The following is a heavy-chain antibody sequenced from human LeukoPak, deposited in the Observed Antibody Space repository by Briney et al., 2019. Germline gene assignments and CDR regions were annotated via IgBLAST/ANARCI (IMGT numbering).Heavy chain of an antibody. CDR2: INPSGGST. V-gene: IGHV1-46*01. J-gene: IGHJ5*02. CDR3: ARTIFGEVNWFDP. Sequence: GAPVKVSCKASGYTFTSYYMHWVRQAPGQGLEWMGVINPSGGSTSYAQKFQGRVTMTRDMSTSTVYMELSSLRSEDTAVYYCARTIFGEVNWFDPWGQGTLVTVSS. D-gene: IGHD3-3*01. CDR1: GYTFTSYY.